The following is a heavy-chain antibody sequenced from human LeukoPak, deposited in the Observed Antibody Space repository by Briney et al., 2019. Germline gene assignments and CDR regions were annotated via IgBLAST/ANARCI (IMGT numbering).Heavy chain of an antibody. J-gene: IGHJ4*02. CDR2: ISGNGAST. Sequence: GGSLRLSCVASGFTFSSFAMSWVRQAPGKGLERVSAISGNGASTYYADSVKGRFTISRDNSKNTLYLHMNSLRAEDTAVYYCARGSLREILSSADYWGQGTVVTVSS. D-gene: IGHD1-26*01. V-gene: IGHV3-23*01. CDR1: GFTFSSFA. CDR3: ARGSLREILSSADY.